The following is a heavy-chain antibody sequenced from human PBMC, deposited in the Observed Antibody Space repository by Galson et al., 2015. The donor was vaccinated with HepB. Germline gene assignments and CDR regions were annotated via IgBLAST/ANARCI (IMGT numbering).Heavy chain of an antibody. J-gene: IGHJ5*02. CDR3: ARAPGPPPDYVWGSYPSDDNWFDP. V-gene: IGHV4-61*08. CDR1: GGSISSGDYY. Sequence: SETLSLTCTVSGGSISSGDYYWSWIRQPPGKGLEWIGYIYYSGSTNYNPSLKSRVTISVDTSKNQFSLKLTSMTAADTAVYYCARAPGPPPDYVWGSYPSDDNWFDPWGQGTLVTVSS. CDR2: IYYSGST. D-gene: IGHD3-16*01.